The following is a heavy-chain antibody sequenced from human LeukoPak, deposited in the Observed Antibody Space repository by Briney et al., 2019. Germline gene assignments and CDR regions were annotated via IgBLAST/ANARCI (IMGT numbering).Heavy chain of an antibody. CDR2: IGSTSTSI. V-gene: IGHV3-21*01. CDR1: GFSFNSYT. J-gene: IGHJ4*02. D-gene: IGHD3-10*01. CDR3: ARILIGGIGDLEGDN. Sequence: GGSVRLSCAASGFSFNSYTMNWIRQAPGKGLEWVSAIGSTSTSIYYADSVKGRFTISRDNAQKTLFLQMNSLRVEDTAVYYCARILIGGIGDLEGDNWGQGTLVTVSS.